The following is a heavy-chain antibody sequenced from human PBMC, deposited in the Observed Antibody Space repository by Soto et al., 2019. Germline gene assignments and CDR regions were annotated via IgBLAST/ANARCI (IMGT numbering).Heavy chain of an antibody. V-gene: IGHV3-33*01. CDR3: ARRQISPPTRGAASARGGRDV. Sequence: QVQLVESGGGVVQPGRSLRLSCAASGFNFNNYGMHWVRQAPGKGLEWVAVIWNDGNGYYYANSVKGRFTISRDNSKNTLYLKMSSLGAEDTAVYYCARRQISPPTRGAASARGGRDVWGQGTTVTVSS. D-gene: IGHD6-13*01. CDR2: IWNDGNGY. J-gene: IGHJ6*02. CDR1: GFNFNNYG.